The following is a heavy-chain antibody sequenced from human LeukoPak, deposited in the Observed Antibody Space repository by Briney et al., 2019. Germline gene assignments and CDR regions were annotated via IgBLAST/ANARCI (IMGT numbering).Heavy chain of an antibody. CDR1: GYTFTGYY. J-gene: IGHJ5*02. CDR3: ARGRLLARWLANNWFDP. D-gene: IGHD6-19*01. Sequence: GASVKVSCKASGYTFTGYYMQWVRQAPGQGLEWMGRINPNSGGTNYAQKFQGRVTMTRDTSISTAYMELSRLRSDDTAVYYCARGRLLARWLANNWFDPWDQGTLVTVSS. V-gene: IGHV1-2*06. CDR2: INPNSGGT.